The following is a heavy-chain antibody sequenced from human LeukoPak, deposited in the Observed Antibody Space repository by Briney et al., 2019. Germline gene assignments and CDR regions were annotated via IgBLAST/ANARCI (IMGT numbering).Heavy chain of an antibody. Sequence: GESLKISCKGSGYSFTNYWIGWVRQMPGKGLKWMGIIYPGDSDARYSPSFQGQVTISADKSISTAYLQWSSLKASDTATYYCARRRDLYSGSYYTFDYWGQGTLVTVSS. V-gene: IGHV5-51*01. CDR2: IYPGDSDA. CDR3: ARRRDLYSGSYYTFDY. D-gene: IGHD1-26*01. J-gene: IGHJ4*02. CDR1: GYSFTNYW.